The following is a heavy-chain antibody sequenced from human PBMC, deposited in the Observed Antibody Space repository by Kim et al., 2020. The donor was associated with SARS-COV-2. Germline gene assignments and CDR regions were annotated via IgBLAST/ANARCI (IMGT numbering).Heavy chain of an antibody. V-gene: IGHV3-21*06. Sequence: ADWLKGRFTISRDNAKNLVYLQMTSLTAADTGVSYCARDLSLGMPRGFDYWGQGTLVTVSS. CDR3: ARDLSLGMPRGFDY. J-gene: IGHJ4*02. D-gene: IGHD2-2*01.